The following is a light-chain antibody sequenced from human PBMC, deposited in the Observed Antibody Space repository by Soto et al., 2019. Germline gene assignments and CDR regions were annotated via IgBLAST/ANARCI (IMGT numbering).Light chain of an antibody. CDR3: QQSSNWPRT. J-gene: IGKJ1*01. CDR2: GAS. CDR1: QFIGNS. Sequence: IVMAQSPATLSVSPGERVTLSCRASQFIGNSLAWYQQRPGQPPRLLIYGASTRAAGISARFSGSGSGTEFTLTISSLQSEDFAVYYCQQSSNWPRTFGQGTKVDIK. V-gene: IGKV3-15*01.